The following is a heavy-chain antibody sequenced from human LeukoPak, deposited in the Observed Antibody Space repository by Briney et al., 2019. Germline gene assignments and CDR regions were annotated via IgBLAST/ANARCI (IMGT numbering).Heavy chain of an antibody. J-gene: IGHJ5*02. CDR2: IYYSGST. V-gene: IGHV4-59*01. Sequence: SETLSLTCTVSGGSISSYYWSWIRQPPGKGLEWIGYIYYSGSTNYNPSLKSRVTISVDTSKSQFSLKLSSVTAADTAVYYCARVGVIPSKWFDPWGQGTLVTVSS. D-gene: IGHD3-10*01. CDR1: GGSISSYY. CDR3: ARVGVIPSKWFDP.